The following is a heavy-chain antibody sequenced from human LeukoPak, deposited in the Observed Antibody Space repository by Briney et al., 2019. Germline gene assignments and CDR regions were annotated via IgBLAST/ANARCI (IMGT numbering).Heavy chain of an antibody. CDR1: GGSISSYY. D-gene: IGHD2-15*01. CDR2: IYYTER. CDR3: ARSLEMEVAASWLDP. J-gene: IGHJ5*02. V-gene: IGHV4-59*01. Sequence: SETLSLTCSVSGGSISSYYWSWIRQSPGKGLEWIGYIYYTERNYNPSLKSRVIISLDTSKNQFSLELSSVTAADTAVYYCARSLEMEVAASWLDPWGQGTLVTVSS.